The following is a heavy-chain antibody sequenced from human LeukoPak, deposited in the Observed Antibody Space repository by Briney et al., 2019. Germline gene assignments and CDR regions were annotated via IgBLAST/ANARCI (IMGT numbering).Heavy chain of an antibody. CDR2: IKQDGSEK. D-gene: IGHD3-10*01. J-gene: IGHJ4*02. Sequence: GGSLRLSCSASGFTFSSYWMSWVRQDPGKGLDWVANIKQDGSEKYYVDSVKGRFTISRDNAKNSLSLQMNTLRAEDTAVYYCARMDIGLVRDWGQGTLVTVSS. V-gene: IGHV3-7*01. CDR3: ARMDIGLVRD. CDR1: GFTFSSYW.